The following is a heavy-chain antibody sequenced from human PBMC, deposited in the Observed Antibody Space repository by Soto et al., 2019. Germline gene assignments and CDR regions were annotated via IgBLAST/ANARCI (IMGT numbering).Heavy chain of an antibody. J-gene: IGHJ4*02. Sequence: GGSLRLSCAASDFDFSSYGIHWVRQAPGKGLEWVAASSYGGRETFYADSAKGRFTVSKEMSKNTAFLQMNALRHEDTAVYFCARDSGWPILNFDNWGQGTPVTVS. CDR2: SSYGGRET. V-gene: IGHV3-30*03. CDR3: ARDSGWPILNFDN. D-gene: IGHD3-10*01. CDR1: DFDFSSYG.